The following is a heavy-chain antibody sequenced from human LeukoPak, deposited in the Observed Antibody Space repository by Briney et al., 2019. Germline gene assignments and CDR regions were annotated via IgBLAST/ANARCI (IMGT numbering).Heavy chain of an antibody. CDR1: GDPISSYY. J-gene: IGHJ6*03. CDR2: FYYSGST. Sequence: SETLSLTCSISGDPISSYYWSWIRQPPGKGLEWVGYFYYSGSTNYNPSLKSRVTMAVDTSKNQFSLKLSSVTAADTAVYYCARTRGYSYGDYYYYMDVWGKGTTVTVSS. D-gene: IGHD5-18*01. V-gene: IGHV4-59*13. CDR3: ARTRGYSYGDYYYYMDV.